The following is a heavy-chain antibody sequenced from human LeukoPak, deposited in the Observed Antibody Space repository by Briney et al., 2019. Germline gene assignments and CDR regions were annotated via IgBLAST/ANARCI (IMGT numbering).Heavy chain of an antibody. J-gene: IGHJ4*02. CDR3: ATTRYYYDSSGYSH. Sequence: PGGSLRLSCAASGFTFSSYSMNWVRQAPGKGLEWVSSISSSSSCIYYADSVKGRFTISRDNAKNSLYLQVNSLRAEDTAVYYCATTRYYYDSSGYSHWGQGTLVTVSS. V-gene: IGHV3-21*01. D-gene: IGHD3-22*01. CDR1: GFTFSSYS. CDR2: ISSSSSCI.